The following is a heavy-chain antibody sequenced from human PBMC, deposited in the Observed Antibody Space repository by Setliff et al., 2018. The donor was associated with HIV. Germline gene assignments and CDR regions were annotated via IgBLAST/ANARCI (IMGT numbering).Heavy chain of an antibody. J-gene: IGHJ3*02. V-gene: IGHV1-18*01. Sequence: ASVKVSCKASGYTFTSYGISWVRQAPGQGLEWMGWISAYNGNTNYAQKLQGRVTMTTDTSTSAAYMELRSLRSDDTAVYYCARDPPLAAAGGPDAFDIWGQGTMVTVSS. CDR1: GYTFTSYG. D-gene: IGHD6-13*01. CDR2: ISAYNGNT. CDR3: ARDPPLAAAGGPDAFDI.